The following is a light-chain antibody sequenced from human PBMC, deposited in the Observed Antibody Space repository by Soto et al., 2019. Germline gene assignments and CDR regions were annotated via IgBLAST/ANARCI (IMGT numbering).Light chain of an antibody. V-gene: IGLV3-1*01. CDR3: QAWDRSSALV. Sequence: SYELTQTPSVSVSPGQTATITCSGDKLGDKYVCWYQHKPGQSPTLVIYQDTKRPSGIPERFSGSNSGNTATLTISGTQAMDEAEYYCQAWDRSSALVFGGGTKLPVL. J-gene: IGLJ2*01. CDR1: KLGDKY. CDR2: QDT.